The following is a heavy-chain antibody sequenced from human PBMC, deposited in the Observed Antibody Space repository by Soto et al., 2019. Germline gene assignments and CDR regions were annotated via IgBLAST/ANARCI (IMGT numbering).Heavy chain of an antibody. V-gene: IGHV3-9*01. Sequence: DVQLVESGGGLVQPGRSLRLSCAASGFTFDDYAMHWVRQPPGKGLEWVSSISWNSGNLGYADSVKGRFTISRDNAKNSLYLQMNSLRGEDTALYCAKGASTTVFAFNDYWGQGTLVTVSS. D-gene: IGHD4-17*01. CDR2: ISWNSGNL. J-gene: IGHJ4*02. CDR1: GFTFDDYA. CDR3: AKGASTTVFAFNDY.